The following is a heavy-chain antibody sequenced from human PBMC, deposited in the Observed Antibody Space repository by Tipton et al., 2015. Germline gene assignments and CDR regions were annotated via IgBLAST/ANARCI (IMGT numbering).Heavy chain of an antibody. V-gene: IGHV4-59*01. CDR1: GGSISSYY. Sequence: LSLTCTVSGGSISSYYWSWIRQPPGKELEWIGYIQYSGSTNYNPSLKSRVTISVDTSKTQFSLKMSSVTASDTAVYYCARARGRHGGLFDSWGQGILVTVSS. J-gene: IGHJ4*02. CDR3: ARARGRHGGLFDS. D-gene: IGHD4-23*01. CDR2: IQYSGST.